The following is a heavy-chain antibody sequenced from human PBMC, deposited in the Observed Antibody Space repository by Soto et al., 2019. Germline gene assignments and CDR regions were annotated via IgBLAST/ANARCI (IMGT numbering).Heavy chain of an antibody. J-gene: IGHJ4*02. D-gene: IGHD6-13*01. CDR1: GFPFSSYG. CDR2: IWPEGTNK. CDR3: ARDEQQLCSGYFDH. V-gene: IGHV3-33*01. Sequence: QVQLVESGGGVVQPGRSLRLSCVASGFPFSSYGLHWVRQAPGKGLEWVAVIWPEGTNKYYGDSVRGRFTISRDNSENTLSLQMNSLRAEDTAVYYCARDEQQLCSGYFDHWGQGTLVTVSS.